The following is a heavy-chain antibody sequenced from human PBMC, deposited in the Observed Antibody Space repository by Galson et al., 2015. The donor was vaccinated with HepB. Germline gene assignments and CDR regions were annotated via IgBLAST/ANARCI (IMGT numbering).Heavy chain of an antibody. CDR2: ISGSGGST. D-gene: IGHD1-1*01. CDR3: AKDGRPRGTFEYFQH. J-gene: IGHJ1*01. CDR1: GFTFSSYA. V-gene: IGHV3-23*01. Sequence: SLRLTCAASGFTFSSYAMSWVRQAPGKGLEWVSAISGSGGSTYYADSVKGRFTISRDNSKNTLYLQMNSLRAEDTAVYYCAKDGRPRGTFEYFQHWGQGTLVTVSS.